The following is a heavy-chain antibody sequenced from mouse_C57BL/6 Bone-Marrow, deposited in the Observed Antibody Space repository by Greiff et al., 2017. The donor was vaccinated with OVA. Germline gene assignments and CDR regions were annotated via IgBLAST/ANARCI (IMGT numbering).Heavy chain of an antibody. CDR2: IHPNSGST. D-gene: IGHD1-1*01. Sequence: QVQLQQPGAELVKPGASVKLSCKASGYTFTSYWMHWVKQRPGQGLEWIGMIHPNSGSTNYNEKFKSKATLTVDKSSSTAYMQLSSLTSEDSAVYYCAITTVVERFDYWGQGTTLTVSS. V-gene: IGHV1-64*01. CDR1: GYTFTSYW. J-gene: IGHJ2*01. CDR3: AITTVVERFDY.